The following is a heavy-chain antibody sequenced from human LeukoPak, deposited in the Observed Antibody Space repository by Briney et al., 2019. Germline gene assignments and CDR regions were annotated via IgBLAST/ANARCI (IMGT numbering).Heavy chain of an antibody. V-gene: IGHV1-2*02. Sequence: GASVKASCKASGYRFTDYYMHWVRRAPGQGLEWMGWFNPESGGTNYAQKFQGRVTMTTDTTISTAYMELTRLGSDDTAVYYCASALNSRSSSCWGQGTRVTVSS. J-gene: IGHJ4*02. CDR3: ASALNSRSSSC. CDR2: FNPESGGT. D-gene: IGHD6-13*01. CDR1: GYRFTDYY.